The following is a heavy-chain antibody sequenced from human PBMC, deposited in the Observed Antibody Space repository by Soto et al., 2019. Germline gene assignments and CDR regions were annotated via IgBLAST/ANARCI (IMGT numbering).Heavy chain of an antibody. Sequence: GGSXRLSGSSSVLTLITYGMTGVGHAPGKGRECVSAITGTGGNTYYVDSVKGRFTSSRDNSKNMLYLQMNSVRVEDTDVYYCERIRAHWYGMDVWGQGTTVTVSS. V-gene: IGHV3-23*01. D-gene: IGHD1-1*01. CDR2: ITGTGGNT. CDR1: VLTLITYG. J-gene: IGHJ6*02. CDR3: ERIRAHWYGMDV.